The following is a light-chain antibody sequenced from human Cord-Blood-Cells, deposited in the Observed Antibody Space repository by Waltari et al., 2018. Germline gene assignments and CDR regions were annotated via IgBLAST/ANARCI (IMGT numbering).Light chain of an antibody. CDR1: QSISSY. V-gene: IGKV1-39*01. J-gene: IGKJ3*01. CDR2: AAS. CDR3: QQSYSTPFT. Sequence: DIQMTQSPSSLSASVGDRVTITCRASQSISSYLNWYQQKPGKAPKLLIYAASSLQSGVPSRFQGSGSGTDFTLTISSLQPEDFATYYCQQSYSTPFTFGPGTKVDIK.